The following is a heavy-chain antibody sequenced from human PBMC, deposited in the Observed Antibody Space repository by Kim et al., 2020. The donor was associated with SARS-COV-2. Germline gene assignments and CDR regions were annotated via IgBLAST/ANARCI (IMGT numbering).Heavy chain of an antibody. CDR1: GYTFTGYL. CDR3: ATRGDFDLDY. D-gene: IGHD3-10*01. CDR2: IDPNTGAT. Sequence: ASVKVSCKASGYTFTGYLIFWVRQAPGQGLEWMGWIDPNTGATRYAQKFQGRVTMTRDTSISTAYMELGRLVSDDPAVYFCATRGDFDLDYWGQGTLVTV. V-gene: IGHV1-2*02. J-gene: IGHJ4*02.